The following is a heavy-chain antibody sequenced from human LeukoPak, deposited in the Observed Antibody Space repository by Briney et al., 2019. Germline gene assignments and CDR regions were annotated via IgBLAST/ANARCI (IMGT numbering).Heavy chain of an antibody. Sequence: GGSLRLSCAASGFTFSSSATSWVRQAPGKGLEWVSGISGSGGTTYYADSVKGRFTISRDNSKNTLFLQMNSLRAEDMAVYYCAKNTAAAGRSYFDYWGQGTLVTVSS. CDR2: ISGSGGTT. J-gene: IGHJ4*02. CDR3: AKNTAAAGRSYFDY. V-gene: IGHV3-23*01. CDR1: GFTFSSSA. D-gene: IGHD6-13*01.